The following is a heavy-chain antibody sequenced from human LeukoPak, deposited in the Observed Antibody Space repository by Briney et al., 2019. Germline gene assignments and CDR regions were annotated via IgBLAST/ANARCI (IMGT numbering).Heavy chain of an antibody. CDR1: GFTFSDYA. CDR3: AKAANYDILTGYYLDY. CDR2: IQYDGSNE. J-gene: IGHJ4*02. Sequence: GGSLRLSCAASGFTFSDYALSWVRQTPGKGLEWVAYIQYDGSNEQYADSVKGRFTISRDNSKNTLYLQMNNLRAEDTAIYYCAKAANYDILTGYYLDYWGQGTLVTVSS. V-gene: IGHV3-23*01. D-gene: IGHD3-9*01.